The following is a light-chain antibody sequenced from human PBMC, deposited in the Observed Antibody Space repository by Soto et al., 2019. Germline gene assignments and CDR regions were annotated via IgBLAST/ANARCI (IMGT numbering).Light chain of an antibody. Sequence: EIVLTQSPGTLSLSPGERATLSCRASQTISNSYLAWYQHKSGQAPRLLISAASSRATGIPDRFSGSGSGTDFTLTISRLEPEDFAVYYCQQYGSSPRSITFGQGTRLEIK. J-gene: IGKJ5*01. CDR3: QQYGSSPRSIT. CDR2: AAS. V-gene: IGKV3-20*01. CDR1: QTISNSY.